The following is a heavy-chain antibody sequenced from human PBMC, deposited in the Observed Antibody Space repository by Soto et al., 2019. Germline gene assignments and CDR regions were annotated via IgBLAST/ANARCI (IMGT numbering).Heavy chain of an antibody. CDR1: GYSFTSYW. D-gene: IGHD3-22*01. J-gene: IGHJ4*02. V-gene: IGHV5-51*01. CDR3: ARLTLAHDSSGYHIFDY. Sequence: GESLKISCQGSGYSFTSYWVAWVRQMPGKGLEWMGIIYAGDSDTRYSPSFQGQVTISADKSSSTAYLQWSSLKASDSAMYYCARLTLAHDSSGYHIFDYWGRGTLVTVS. CDR2: IYAGDSDT.